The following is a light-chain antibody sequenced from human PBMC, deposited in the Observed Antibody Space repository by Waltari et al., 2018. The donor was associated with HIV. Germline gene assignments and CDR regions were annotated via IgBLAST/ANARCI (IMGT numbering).Light chain of an antibody. CDR1: STDIGSSNY. CDR3: SSYAGSNIVL. V-gene: IGLV2-8*01. J-gene: IGLJ2*01. Sequence: QSALTQPPSAPRSPGPSVTIPCTGTSTDIGSSNYVSWYQQHPGKAPKLILYEVNKRPSGVPDRFSGSKSGDTASLTVSGLQAEDEADYYCSSYAGSNIVLFGGGTKLTVL. CDR2: EVN.